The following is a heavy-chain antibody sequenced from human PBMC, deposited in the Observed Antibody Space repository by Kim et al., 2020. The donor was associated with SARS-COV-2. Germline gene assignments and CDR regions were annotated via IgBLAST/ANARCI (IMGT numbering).Heavy chain of an antibody. J-gene: IGHJ5*02. D-gene: IGHD6-25*01. V-gene: IGHV3-9*01. Sequence: YSDSVKGRLTIARANAKNSLYLQMNSRRDEDAALYFCAKARLTGSNWFDPWGQGTLVTVSS. CDR3: AKARLTGSNWFDP.